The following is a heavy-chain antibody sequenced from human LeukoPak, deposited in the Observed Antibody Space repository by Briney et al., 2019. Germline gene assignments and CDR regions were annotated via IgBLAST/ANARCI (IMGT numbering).Heavy chain of an antibody. CDR2: ISSNGGST. V-gene: IGHV3-64*01. CDR3: ARGGASVAGGWYFDY. CDR1: GFTFSSYA. Sequence: GGSLRLSCAASGFTFSSYAMHWVRQAPGKGLEYDSAISSNGGSTYYANSVKGRFTISRDNSKNTLYLQMGSLRAEDMAVYYCARGGASVAGGWYFDYWGQGTLVTVSS. J-gene: IGHJ4*02. D-gene: IGHD6-19*01.